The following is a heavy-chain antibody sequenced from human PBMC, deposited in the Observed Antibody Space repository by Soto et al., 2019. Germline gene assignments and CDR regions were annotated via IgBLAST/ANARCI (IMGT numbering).Heavy chain of an antibody. CDR1: GFTFSSYW. CDR2: INSDGSST. J-gene: IGHJ4*02. V-gene: IGHV3-74*01. CDR3: ARVSAKIAVAGTSDFDY. D-gene: IGHD6-19*01. Sequence: GGSLRLSCAASGFTFSSYWVHWVRQAPGKGLVWVSRINSDGSSTSYADSVKGRFTISRDNAKNTLYLQMNSLRAEDTAVYYCARVSAKIAVAGTSDFDYWGQGTLVTVSS.